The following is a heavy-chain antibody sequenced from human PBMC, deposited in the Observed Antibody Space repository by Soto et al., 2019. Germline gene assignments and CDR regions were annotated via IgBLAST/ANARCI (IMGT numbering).Heavy chain of an antibody. Sequence: PGGSLRLSCAASGFSFSSYGMHWVRQTPGKGLEWVAGISYDGSNKYYVDSMKGRLTISRDNSKNTLDLQMNSLRAEDTAVYYCAKDTYYHDSSGYYVLDYWGQGT. CDR2: ISYDGSNK. D-gene: IGHD3-22*01. CDR3: AKDTYYHDSSGYYVLDY. J-gene: IGHJ4*02. V-gene: IGHV3-30*18. CDR1: GFSFSSYG.